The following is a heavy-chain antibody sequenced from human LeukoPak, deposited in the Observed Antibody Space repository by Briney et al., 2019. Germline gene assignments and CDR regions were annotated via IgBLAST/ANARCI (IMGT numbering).Heavy chain of an antibody. D-gene: IGHD2-2*01. CDR3: ARRSAAVGSSTRNSYWYFDL. CDR1: GGTFSSYA. CDR2: IIPILGIA. Sequence: ASVKVSCKASGGTFSSYAISWVRQAPGQGLEWMGRIIPILGIANYAQKFQGRVTITADKSTSTAYMELSSLRSEDTAVYYCARRSAAVGSSTRNSYWYFDLWGRGTLVTVSS. V-gene: IGHV1-69*04. J-gene: IGHJ2*01.